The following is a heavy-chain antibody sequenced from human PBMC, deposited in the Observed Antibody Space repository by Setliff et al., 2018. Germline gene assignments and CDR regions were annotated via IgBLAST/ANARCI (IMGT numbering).Heavy chain of an antibody. J-gene: IGHJ6*02. CDR1: GFTFSSYW. D-gene: IGHD3-10*01. CDR3: ARDHAYGSRFYYYYYGMDV. Sequence: PGGSLRLSCAASGFTFSSYWMSWVRQAPGKGLEWVANIRQDGGQTYYEDSVKGRFTISRDNAKNSLYLQMNSLRAEDTAVYYCARDHAYGSRFYYYYYGMDVWGQGTTVTVSS. V-gene: IGHV3-7*01. CDR2: IRQDGGQT.